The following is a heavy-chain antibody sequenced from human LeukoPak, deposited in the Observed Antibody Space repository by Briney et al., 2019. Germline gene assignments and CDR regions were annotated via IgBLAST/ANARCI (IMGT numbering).Heavy chain of an antibody. CDR3: ARLMDNNYDGSAFDY. CDR2: IGTYDGHT. CDR1: GYSFTDYI. V-gene: IGHV1-18*01. Sequence: GASVKVSCKTSGYSFTDYIIAWVRQAPGQGLEWLGWIGTYDGHTSYAQKVQGRVTMTTVTSATTAYLELRSLTSDDTALYYCARLMDNNYDGSAFDYWGQGTLVTVSS. J-gene: IGHJ4*02. D-gene: IGHD3-22*01.